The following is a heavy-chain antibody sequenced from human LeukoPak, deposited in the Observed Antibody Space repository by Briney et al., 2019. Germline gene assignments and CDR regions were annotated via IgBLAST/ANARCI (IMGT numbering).Heavy chain of an antibody. CDR2: IYYSGST. J-gene: IGHJ4*02. CDR3: ARAGAGYCSGSSCFDY. CDR1: GGSISGYY. Sequence: SETLSLTCTVSGGSISGYYWSWIRQPPGKGLEWIGYIYYSGSTNYNPSLKSRVTVSLDTSKNHFSLKLSSVTAADTAVYYCARAGAGYCSGSSCFDYWGQGTLVTVSS. D-gene: IGHD2-15*01. V-gene: IGHV4-59*01.